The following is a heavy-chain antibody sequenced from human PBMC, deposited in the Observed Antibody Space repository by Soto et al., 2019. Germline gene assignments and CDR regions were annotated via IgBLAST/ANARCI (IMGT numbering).Heavy chain of an antibody. V-gene: IGHV4-59*12. CDR2: IYYVGST. D-gene: IGHD2-15*01. CDR1: DDSRSRCD. J-gene: IGHJ6*02. Sequence: LSLTCRVADDSRSRCDLSRFRKTPGKGLEWIGHIYYVGSTNYNPSLQSRVTISVDKSKNQFSLELSSVTAADTAVYYCARAGRGYCSGFTCDSGLYGMDVWGQGTTVTVSS. CDR3: ARAGRGYCSGFTCDSGLYGMDV.